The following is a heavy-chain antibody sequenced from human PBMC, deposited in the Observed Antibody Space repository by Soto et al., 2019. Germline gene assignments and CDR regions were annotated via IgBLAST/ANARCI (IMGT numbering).Heavy chain of an antibody. V-gene: IGHV3-30*18. CDR3: AKDNGGSSSRLSYIDY. CDR1: GFTFSSYG. CDR2: ISYDGSNK. D-gene: IGHD6-13*01. J-gene: IGHJ4*02. Sequence: PGGSLRLSCAASGFTFSSYGMHWVRQAPGKGLEWVAVISYDGSNKYYADSVKGRFTISRDNSKNTLYLQMNSLRAEDTAVYYCAKDNGGSSSRLSYIDYWGQGTLVTVSS.